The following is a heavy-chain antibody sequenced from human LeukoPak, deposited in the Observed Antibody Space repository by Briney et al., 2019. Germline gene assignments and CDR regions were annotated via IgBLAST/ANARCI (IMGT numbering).Heavy chain of an antibody. CDR1: GGSISSGDYY. Sequence: SETLSLTCTVSGGSISSGDYYWSWIRQPPGKGLEWIGYIYYSGSTYNNPSLKSRVTISVDTSKNQFSLKLSSVTAADTAVYYCARDCGPSDYNPYYFDYWGQGTLVTVSS. CDR2: IYYSGST. CDR3: ARDCGPSDYNPYYFDY. V-gene: IGHV4-30-4*08. D-gene: IGHD2-21*01. J-gene: IGHJ4*02.